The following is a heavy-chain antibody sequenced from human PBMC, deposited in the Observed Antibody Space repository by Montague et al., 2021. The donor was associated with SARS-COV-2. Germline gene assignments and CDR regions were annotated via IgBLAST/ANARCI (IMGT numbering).Heavy chain of an antibody. Sequence: SETLSLTCTVSGGSISSSSNYWGWIRQPPGKGLEWIGSIYYSGSTYYNSSLKSRVTISVDTSKNQFSLKSNSVTAADTAVYYCARLAGFGELSSENWFDPWGQGTLVTVSS. CDR1: GGSISSSSNY. J-gene: IGHJ5*02. CDR2: IYYSGST. V-gene: IGHV4-39*01. CDR3: ARLAGFGELSSENWFDP. D-gene: IGHD3-10*01.